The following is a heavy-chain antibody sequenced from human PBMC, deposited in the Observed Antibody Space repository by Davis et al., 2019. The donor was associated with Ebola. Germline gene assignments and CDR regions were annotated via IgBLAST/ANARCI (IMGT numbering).Heavy chain of an antibody. Sequence: AASVKVSCKASGYTFTTYTMHWARQAPGQSLEWMGWINAGNGNTKYSQKFQGRVTITRDTSASTAYMELSSLRSEDTAVYYCAADGPRYCSSTSCHAWGFDLWGRGTLVTVSS. CDR1: GYTFTTYT. CDR2: INAGNGNT. CDR3: AADGPRYCSSTSCHAWGFDL. J-gene: IGHJ2*01. D-gene: IGHD2-2*01. V-gene: IGHV1-3*01.